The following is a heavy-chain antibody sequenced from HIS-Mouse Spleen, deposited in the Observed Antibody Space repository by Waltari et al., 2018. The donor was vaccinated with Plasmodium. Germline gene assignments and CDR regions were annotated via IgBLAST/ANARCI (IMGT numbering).Heavy chain of an antibody. CDR2: IKQDGSEK. V-gene: IGHV3-7*01. Sequence: EVQLVESGGGLVQPGGSLRPSCADSGFTFSSYWMSWVRQAPGKGLEWVANIKQDGSEKYYVDSVKGRFTISRDNAKNSLYLQMNSLRAEDTAVYYCASSWYWYFDLWGRGTLVTVSS. CDR3: ASSWYWYFDL. D-gene: IGHD6-13*01. J-gene: IGHJ2*01. CDR1: GFTFSSYW.